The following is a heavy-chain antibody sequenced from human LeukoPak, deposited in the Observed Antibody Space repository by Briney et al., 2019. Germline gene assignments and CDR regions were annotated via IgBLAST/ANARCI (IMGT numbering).Heavy chain of an antibody. J-gene: IGHJ4*02. CDR3: ARGGGVAVTVAFDY. V-gene: IGHV1-18*01. Sequence: ASVKVPCKASGYSFNRYGFTWVRQAPGQGLEWMGWISAYNGDTNSAQKFQGRVSMTTDTSTTTAYMELSSLGSDDTAVYYCARGGGVAVTVAFDYWGQGTHVTVSS. CDR1: GYSFNRYG. CDR2: ISAYNGDT. D-gene: IGHD2-8*02.